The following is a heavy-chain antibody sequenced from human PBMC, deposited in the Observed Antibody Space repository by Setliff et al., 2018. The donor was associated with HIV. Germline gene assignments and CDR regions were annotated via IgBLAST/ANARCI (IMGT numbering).Heavy chain of an antibody. CDR1: GFSLSTSGVG. J-gene: IGHJ4*02. Sequence: SGPTLVNPTQTLTLTCTFSGFSLSTSGVGVGWIRQPPGKALEWLALIYWDDDKRYSPSLKNRLTITKDTSKKQVVLTLTNMDPLDTATYYCAHNHLAVAGSHYFDYWGQGTLVTVSS. CDR3: AHNHLAVAGSHYFDY. CDR2: IYWDDDK. D-gene: IGHD6-19*01. V-gene: IGHV2-5*02.